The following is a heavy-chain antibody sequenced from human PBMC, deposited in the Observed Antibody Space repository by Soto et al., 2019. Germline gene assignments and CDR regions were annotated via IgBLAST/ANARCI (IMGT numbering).Heavy chain of an antibody. D-gene: IGHD5-12*01. Sequence: QVQLVQSGAEVKRPGSSVKVSCKASGGTFNNYALSWVRQAPGQGLEWMGGIIPIFNSANYAQKFQGRVTITADDATSTAYMELRSLRPDDTAVYYRAREVTVASYSFDFCGQGTLVTVSS. V-gene: IGHV1-69*01. CDR2: IIPIFNSA. J-gene: IGHJ4*02. CDR1: GGTFNNYA. CDR3: AREVTVASYSFDF.